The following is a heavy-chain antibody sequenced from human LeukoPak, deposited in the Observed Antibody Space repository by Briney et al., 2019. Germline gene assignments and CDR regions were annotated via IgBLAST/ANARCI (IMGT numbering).Heavy chain of an antibody. V-gene: IGHV3-11*04. CDR1: RFTFSDYY. CDR2: ISSSGSTI. Sequence: GGSLRLSCAASRFTFSDYYMSWIRQAPGKGLEWVSYISSSGSTIYYVDSVKGRFTISRDNAKNSLYLQMNSLRAEDTAVYYCARDRNYYDSSGYHRVDYWGQGTLVTVSS. J-gene: IGHJ4*02. D-gene: IGHD3-22*01. CDR3: ARDRNYYDSSGYHRVDY.